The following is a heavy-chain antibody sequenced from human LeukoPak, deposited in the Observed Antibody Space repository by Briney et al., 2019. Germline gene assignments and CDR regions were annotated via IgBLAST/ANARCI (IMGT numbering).Heavy chain of an antibody. CDR3: ARDLAPEVAVAGSLGNWFDP. Sequence: GGSLRLSCAASGFTFSSYAMHWVRQAPGKGLEWVAVISYDGSNKYYADSVKGRFTISRDNSKNTLYLQMNSLRAEDTAVYYCARDLAPEVAVAGSLGNWFDPWGQGTLVTVSS. V-gene: IGHV3-30*04. D-gene: IGHD6-19*01. CDR1: GFTFSSYA. CDR2: ISYDGSNK. J-gene: IGHJ5*02.